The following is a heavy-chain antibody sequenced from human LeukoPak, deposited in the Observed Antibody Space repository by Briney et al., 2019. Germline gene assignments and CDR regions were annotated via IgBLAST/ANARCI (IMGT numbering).Heavy chain of an antibody. V-gene: IGHV4-34*01. CDR2: INHSGST. CDR1: GGSFSGYY. Sequence: SETLSLTCAVYGGSFSGYYWSWIRQPPGKGLEWIGEINHSGSTNYNPSLKSRVTISVDTSKNQFSLKLSSVTAADTAVYYCARGSPPLYYDFWKGRSYFDYWGRGTLVTVSS. J-gene: IGHJ4*02. D-gene: IGHD3-3*01. CDR3: ARGSPPLYYDFWKGRSYFDY.